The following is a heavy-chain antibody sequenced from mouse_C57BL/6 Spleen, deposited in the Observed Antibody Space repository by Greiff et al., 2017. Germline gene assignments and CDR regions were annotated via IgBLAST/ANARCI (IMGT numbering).Heavy chain of an antibody. D-gene: IGHD1-1*01. CDR2: INPNNGGT. V-gene: IGHV1-26*01. J-gene: IGHJ3*01. CDR1: GYTFTDYY. CDR3: GRQDDGSSGAY. Sequence: VQLQQSGPELVKPGASVKISCKASGYTFTDYYMNWVKQSHGKSLEWIGDINPNNGGTSYNQKFKGKATLTVDKSSSTAYMRLRSLTSEDSAVYYCGRQDDGSSGAYWGQGALVTVSA.